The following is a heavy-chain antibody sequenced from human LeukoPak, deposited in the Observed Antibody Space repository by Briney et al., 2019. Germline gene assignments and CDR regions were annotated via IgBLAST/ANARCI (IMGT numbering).Heavy chain of an antibody. J-gene: IGHJ6*03. Sequence: GSSVKVSCKASGGTFSSYAISWVRQAPGQRLEWMGGIIPIFGTANYAQKFQGRVTITTDESTSTAYMELSSLRSEDTAVYYCARAQWLGDYYYYMDVWGKGTTVTVSS. CDR3: ARAQWLGDYYYYMDV. D-gene: IGHD6-19*01. CDR2: IIPIFGTA. V-gene: IGHV1-69*05. CDR1: GGTFSSYA.